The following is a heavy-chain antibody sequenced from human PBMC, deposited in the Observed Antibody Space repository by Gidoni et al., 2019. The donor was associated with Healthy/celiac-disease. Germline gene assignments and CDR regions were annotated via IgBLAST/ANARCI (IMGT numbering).Heavy chain of an antibody. CDR1: GFTFSSYS. V-gene: IGHV3-21*01. J-gene: IGHJ5*02. D-gene: IGHD3-10*01. CDR2: ISSSSSYI. CDR3: ARTTYYGSGGYYNVNWFDP. Sequence: EVQLVESGGGLVKPWGSLRLSCAASGFTFSSYSMNWVRQAPGKGLEWVSSISSSSSYIYYADSVKGRFTISRDNAKNSLYLQMNSLRAEDTAVYYCARTTYYGSGGYYNVNWFDPWGQGTLVTVSS.